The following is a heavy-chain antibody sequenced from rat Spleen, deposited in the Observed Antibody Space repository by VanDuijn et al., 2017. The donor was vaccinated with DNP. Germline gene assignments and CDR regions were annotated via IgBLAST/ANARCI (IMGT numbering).Heavy chain of an antibody. CDR3: ARHTYGHFFDY. Sequence: EVQLKESGPGLVQPSQTLSLTCTVSGFSLKDYNVHWVRQPPGKGLEWMGVIWGDGSTAYNSALKSRLSISRDTSKSQVFLKMNSLQTEDTATYYCARHTYGHFFDYWGQGVMVTVSS. CDR1: GFSLKDYN. D-gene: IGHD2-1*01. J-gene: IGHJ2*01. CDR2: IWGDGST. V-gene: IGHV2S63*01.